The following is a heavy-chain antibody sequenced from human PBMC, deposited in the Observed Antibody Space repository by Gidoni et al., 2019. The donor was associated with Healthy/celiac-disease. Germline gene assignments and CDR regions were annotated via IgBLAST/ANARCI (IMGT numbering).Heavy chain of an antibody. D-gene: IGHD5-18*01. CDR2: INPSGGST. CDR1: GYTFTSYY. V-gene: IGHV1-46*03. Sequence: QVQLVQSGAEVKKPGASVKVSCKASGYTFTSYYMHWVRQAPGQGLEWMGIINPSGGSTSYAQKFQGRVTMTRDTSTSTVYMELSSLRSEDTAVYYCARRGDTAMVARYYYYGMDVWGQGTTVTVSS. J-gene: IGHJ6*02. CDR3: ARRGDTAMVARYYYYGMDV.